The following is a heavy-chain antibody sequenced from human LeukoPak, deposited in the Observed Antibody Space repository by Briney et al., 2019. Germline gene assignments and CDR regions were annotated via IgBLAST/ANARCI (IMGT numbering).Heavy chain of an antibody. V-gene: IGHV3-11*01. CDR2: INTSGRTI. CDR3: ARHGPKWELDY. D-gene: IGHD1-26*01. J-gene: IGHJ4*02. Sequence: GGSLRLSCAASGFTFSDYYMSWIRQAPGKGLEGVSYINTSGRTIYFADSVKGRFTISRDNAKNSLYLQMNSLRAEDTAVYYCARHGPKWELDYWGQGTLVTVSS. CDR1: GFTFSDYY.